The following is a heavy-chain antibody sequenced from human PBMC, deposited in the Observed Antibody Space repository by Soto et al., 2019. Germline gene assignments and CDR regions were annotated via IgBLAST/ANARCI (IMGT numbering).Heavy chain of an antibody. CDR3: ARDINYGDYAIDY. J-gene: IGHJ4*02. Sequence: CAASGFTFSSYGMHWVRQAPGKGLEWVAVIWYDGSNKYYADSVKGRFTISRDNSKNTLYLQMNSLRAEDTAVYYCARDINYGDYAIDYWGQGTLVTVSS. V-gene: IGHV3-33*01. CDR2: IWYDGSNK. CDR1: GFTFSSYG. D-gene: IGHD4-17*01.